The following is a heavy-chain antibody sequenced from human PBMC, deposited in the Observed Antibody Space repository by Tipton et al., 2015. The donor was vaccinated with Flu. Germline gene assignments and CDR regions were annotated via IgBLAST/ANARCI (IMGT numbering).Heavy chain of an antibody. CDR2: IYSSGSS. V-gene: IGHV4-4*07. CDR1: DDSFSRFY. J-gene: IGHJ6*03. Sequence: GLVKPSETLSLTCSVSDDSFSRFYWSWIRQPAGKGLEWIGRIYSSGSSNYTPSLRSRVTMSVDTSRKQVSLRLTSVTAADTAVYFCAREDYFWGSVRHPHYYYFDTWGKGTTVTVSS. D-gene: IGHD3-16*01. CDR3: AREDYFWGSVRHPHYYYFDT.